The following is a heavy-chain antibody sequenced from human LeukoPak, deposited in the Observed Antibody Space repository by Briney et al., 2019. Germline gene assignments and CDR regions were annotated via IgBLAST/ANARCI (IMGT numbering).Heavy chain of an antibody. CDR2: IYTSGST. D-gene: IGHD6-19*01. CDR1: GGSISSYY. CDR3: ARGMGSGWYSNWFDP. Sequence: PSETLSLTCTVSGGSISSYYWSWIRQPAGKGLEWIGRIYTSGSTSYNPSLKSRVTMSVDTSKNQFSLKLSSVTAADTAVYYCARGMGSGWYSNWFDPWGQGTLVTVSS. V-gene: IGHV4-4*07. J-gene: IGHJ5*02.